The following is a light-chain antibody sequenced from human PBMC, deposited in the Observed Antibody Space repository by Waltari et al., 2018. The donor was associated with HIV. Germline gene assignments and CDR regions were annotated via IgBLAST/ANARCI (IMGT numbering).Light chain of an antibody. CDR1: QNVLYSSNNKNY. J-gene: IGKJ2*01. Sequence: DIVMTQSPDSLAVSLGERATINCKSSQNVLYSSNNKNYLAWYQQKPRQPPKLLIYWASTRESGVPDRFSGSGSGTDFTLTISSLQAEDVAVYYCQQYYSTPRTFGQGTKLEIK. CDR2: WAS. CDR3: QQYYSTPRT. V-gene: IGKV4-1*01.